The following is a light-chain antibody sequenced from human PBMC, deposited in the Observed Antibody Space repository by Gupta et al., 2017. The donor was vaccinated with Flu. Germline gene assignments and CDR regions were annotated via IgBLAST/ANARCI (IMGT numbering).Light chain of an antibody. CDR3: AAWDDSLSGFYV. J-gene: IGLJ1*01. CDR1: RSNLGSNY. Sequence: QSVLTQPPSASGPPGQRVTIACSGSRSNLGSNYVYWYQQPPETAPKLLIYRNTQRPSGVPDRFSGSKSGTSASLAISGLRSEDEADYYCAAWDDSLSGFYVFGTGTKVTVL. CDR2: RNT. V-gene: IGLV1-47*01.